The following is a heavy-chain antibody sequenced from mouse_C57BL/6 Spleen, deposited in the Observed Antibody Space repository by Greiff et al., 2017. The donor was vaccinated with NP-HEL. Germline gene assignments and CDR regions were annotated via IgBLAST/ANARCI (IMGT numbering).Heavy chain of an antibody. CDR3: VRERITTVVRYAMDY. Sequence: EVQVVESGGGLVQPKGSLKLSCAASGFTFNTYAMHWVRQAPGKGLEWVARIRSKSSNYATYYADSVKDRFTISRDDSQSMLYLQMNNLKTEDTAMYYCVRERITTVVRYAMDYWGQGTSVTVSS. J-gene: IGHJ4*01. V-gene: IGHV10-3*01. CDR2: IRSKSSNYAT. CDR1: GFTFNTYA. D-gene: IGHD1-1*01.